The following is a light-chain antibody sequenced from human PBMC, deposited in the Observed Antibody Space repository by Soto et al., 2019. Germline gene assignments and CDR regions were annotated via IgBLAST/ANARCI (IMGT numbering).Light chain of an antibody. V-gene: IGKV3-20*01. CDR3: QHYASSPPSYT. CDR2: GAS. Sequence: EIVLTQSPGTLSLSPGERATLSCRASQSLSSNYLAWYQQKPGQAPRLLIYGASSRATDIPDKFSGSGSGTDFTLTISRLEPEDFAVYYCQHYASSPPSYTFGQGTKLEVK. CDR1: QSLSSNY. J-gene: IGKJ2*01.